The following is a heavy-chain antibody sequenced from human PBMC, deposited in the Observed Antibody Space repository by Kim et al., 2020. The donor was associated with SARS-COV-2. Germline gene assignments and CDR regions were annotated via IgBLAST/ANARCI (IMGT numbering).Heavy chain of an antibody. CDR3: AAGDYYDILTGYHQRFDY. D-gene: IGHD3-9*01. J-gene: IGHJ4*02. V-gene: IGHV1-58*01. Sequence: SVKVSCKASGFNFTSSAVQWVRQARGQRLEWIGWIVVGSGNTNYAQKFQERVTITRDMSTSTAYMELSSLRSEDTAVYYCAAGDYYDILTGYHQRFDYWGQGTLVTVSS. CDR2: IVVGSGNT. CDR1: GFNFTSSA.